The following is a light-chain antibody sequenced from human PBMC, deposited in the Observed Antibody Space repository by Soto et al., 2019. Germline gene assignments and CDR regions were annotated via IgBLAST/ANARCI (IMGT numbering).Light chain of an antibody. V-gene: IGLV1-40*01. CDR1: SSNIGAGSE. CDR3: KSYDRSLSGYV. J-gene: IGLJ1*01. CDR2: GYS. Sequence: QSVLTQPPSVSGAPGQRVTISCTGSSSNIGAGSEVHWYQHLPGTAPKLLIFGYSNRHSGVPDRFSGSKSGTSASLAITGLHADDEADYYCKSYDRSLSGYVFGTGTKVTVL.